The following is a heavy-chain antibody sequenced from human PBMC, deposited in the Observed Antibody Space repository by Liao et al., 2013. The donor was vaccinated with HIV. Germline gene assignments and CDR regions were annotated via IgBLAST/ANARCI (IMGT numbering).Heavy chain of an antibody. J-gene: IGHJ5*01. CDR3: ARSMLLRPNWFDP. Sequence: QVRLQESGPGLVKPSQTLSLTCTVSGGSLSGYYWSWMRQPAGKGLEWIGRVYSSGSTNYNPSLQSRVSMSVDTSTNQFSLKLSSVTAADTAVYYCARSMLLRPNWFDPGPGTLVTVSS. CDR1: GGSLSGYY. CDR2: VYSSGST. D-gene: IGHD2-15*01. V-gene: IGHV4-4*07.